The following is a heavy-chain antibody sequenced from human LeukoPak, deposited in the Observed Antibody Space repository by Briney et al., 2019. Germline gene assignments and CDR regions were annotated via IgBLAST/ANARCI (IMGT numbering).Heavy chain of an antibody. Sequence: SETLSLTCTVSGGSNSSSSYYWGWIRQPPGKGLEWIGSIYYSGSTYYNPSLKSRVTISVDTSKNQFSLKLSSVTAADTAVYYCARPGWDFWSGYSADAFDIWGQGTMVTVSS. V-gene: IGHV4-39*07. CDR1: GGSNSSSSYY. J-gene: IGHJ3*02. D-gene: IGHD3-3*01. CDR2: IYYSGST. CDR3: ARPGWDFWSGYSADAFDI.